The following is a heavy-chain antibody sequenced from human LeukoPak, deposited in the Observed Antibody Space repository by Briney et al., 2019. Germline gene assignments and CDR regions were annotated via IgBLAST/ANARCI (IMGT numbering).Heavy chain of an antibody. CDR3: AREWSYYDSSGYYSTPFDY. J-gene: IGHJ4*02. CDR2: ISSSSSTI. CDR1: GFTFSSYS. Sequence: GGSLRLSCAASGFTFSSYSMNWVRQAPGKGLEWVSYISSSSSTIYYADSVKGRFTISRDNAKNSLYLQMNSLRDEDTAVYYCAREWSYYDSSGYYSTPFDYWGQGTLVTVSS. D-gene: IGHD3-22*01. V-gene: IGHV3-48*02.